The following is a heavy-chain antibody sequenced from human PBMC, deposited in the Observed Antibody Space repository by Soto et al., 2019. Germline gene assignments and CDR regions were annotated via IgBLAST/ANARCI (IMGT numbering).Heavy chain of an antibody. Sequence: GGSLRLSCSASGFTFSSYAMHWVRQAPGKGLEYVSAISSNGGSTYYADSVKGRFIISRDNSKNTLYLQMSSLRAEDTAVYYCVNRVFQSMDVWGQGTTVTVSS. V-gene: IGHV3-64D*08. D-gene: IGHD6-13*01. CDR3: VNRVFQSMDV. CDR2: ISSNGGST. CDR1: GFTFSSYA. J-gene: IGHJ6*02.